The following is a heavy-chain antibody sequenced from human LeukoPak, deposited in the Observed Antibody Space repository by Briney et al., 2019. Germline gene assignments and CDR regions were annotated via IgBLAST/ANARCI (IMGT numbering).Heavy chain of an antibody. J-gene: IGHJ6*03. CDR1: GGTFSNHA. CDR2: IIPISGIA. CDR3: ARGLQYQLFRALRYYYMDV. V-gene: IGHV1-69*05. D-gene: IGHD2-2*01. Sequence: ASVKVSCKASGGTFSNHAIAWVRQAPGQGPEWMGGIIPISGIADYAQKLQGRVTITTDESKSTAYLELRSLTSDDTAVYYCARGLQYQLFRALRYYYMDVWGEGTTVTVSS.